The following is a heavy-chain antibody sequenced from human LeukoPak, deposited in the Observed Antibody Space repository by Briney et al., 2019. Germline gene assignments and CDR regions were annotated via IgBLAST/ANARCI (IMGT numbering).Heavy chain of an antibody. CDR2: LDESGRP. V-gene: IGHV4-39*07. D-gene: IGHD2-15*01. J-gene: IGHJ6*03. CDR1: GGSIRSGRHH. CDR3: ARDLGGYPFFMDV. Sequence: SETLSLTCSVSGGSIRSGRHHWAWVRQPPGKGLEFIGSLDESGRPYYNAPLKSRVTISEDSSGKQFSLNLSSVTAADTAVYYCARDLGGYPFFMDVWGRGTTVIVSS.